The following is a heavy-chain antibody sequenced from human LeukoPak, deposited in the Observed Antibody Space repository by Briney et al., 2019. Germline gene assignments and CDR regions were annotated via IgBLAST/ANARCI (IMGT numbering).Heavy chain of an antibody. CDR1: GGTFSSYA. J-gene: IGHJ4*02. CDR2: IIPIFGTA. V-gene: IGHV1-69*06. CDR3: ARESPGSYSSGRDYFDY. D-gene: IGHD6-19*01. Sequence: ASVKVSCKASGGTFSSYAISWVRQAPGQGLEWMGGIIPIFGTANYAQKFQGRVTITADKSTSTAYMELSSLRSEDTAVYYCARESPGSYSSGRDYFDYWGQGTLVTVSS.